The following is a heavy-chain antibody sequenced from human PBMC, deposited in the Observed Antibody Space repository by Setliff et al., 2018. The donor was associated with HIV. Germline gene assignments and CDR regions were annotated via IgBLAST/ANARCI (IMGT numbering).Heavy chain of an antibody. CDR2: VYHTGST. D-gene: IGHD6-19*01. Sequence: SETLSLTCGVSGYSISSDYCWGWIRQPPGKGLEWIGSVYHTGSTYYNPSLKSRVTISVDTSKNQFSLKLSSVTAADTAVYYCARHRDSSGWYGDYYYYMDVWGKGTTVTVSS. J-gene: IGHJ6*03. V-gene: IGHV4-38-2*01. CDR3: ARHRDSSGWYGDYYYYMDV. CDR1: GYSISSDYC.